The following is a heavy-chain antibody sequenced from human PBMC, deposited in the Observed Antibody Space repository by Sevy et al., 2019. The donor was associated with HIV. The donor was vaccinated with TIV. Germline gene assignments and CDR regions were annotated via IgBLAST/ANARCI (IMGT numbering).Heavy chain of an antibody. Sequence: QSQTLSLTCAISGDSVSSNSAAWNWIRQSPSRGLEWLGWTYYRSMWYYDYAGSVKSRISINPDTSKNQFSLQLNSVTPEDTAVYYCARRKDNAMDVWGQGTMVTVSS. CDR2: TYYRSMWYY. CDR1: GDSVSSNSAA. V-gene: IGHV6-1*01. J-gene: IGHJ6*02. D-gene: IGHD2-8*01. CDR3: ARRKDNAMDV.